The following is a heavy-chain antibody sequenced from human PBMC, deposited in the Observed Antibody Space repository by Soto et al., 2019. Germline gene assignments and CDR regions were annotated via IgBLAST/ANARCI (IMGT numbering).Heavy chain of an antibody. Sequence: EVQLVESGGGLVQPGGSLRLSCAASGFTFFAYWIHWVRQVPGKGLVWVSRINSDGSHTSYADSVRGRFTISRDNSKNTVYLQMNSLTAEYTADYYCAKEGDDGDYASENWFDSWGQGSLVTVSS. CDR2: INSDGSHT. CDR1: GFTFFAYW. CDR3: AKEGDDGDYASENWFDS. J-gene: IGHJ5*01. D-gene: IGHD4-17*01. V-gene: IGHV3-74*01.